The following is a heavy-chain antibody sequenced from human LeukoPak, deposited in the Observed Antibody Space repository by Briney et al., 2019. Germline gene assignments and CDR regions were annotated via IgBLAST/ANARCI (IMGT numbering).Heavy chain of an antibody. V-gene: IGHV1-24*01. D-gene: IGHD3-10*01. CDR1: GYTLTELS. CDR3: ATVPSGSYYKAIGTFDY. CDR2: FAPEDGET. Sequence: ASVKVSCKVSGYTLTELSMHWVRQAPGKGLEWMGGFAPEDGETIYAQKFQGRVTMTEDTSTDTAYMELSSLRSEDTAVYYCATVPSGSYYKAIGTFDYWGQGTLVTVSS. J-gene: IGHJ4*02.